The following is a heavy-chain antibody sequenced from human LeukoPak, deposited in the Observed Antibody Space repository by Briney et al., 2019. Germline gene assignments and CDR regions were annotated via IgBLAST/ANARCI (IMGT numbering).Heavy chain of an antibody. D-gene: IGHD6-6*01. J-gene: IGHJ6*04. V-gene: IGHV3-21*01. Sequence: PGGSLRLSCAASGFTFSSYAMHWVRQAPGKGLEWVSSISSSSSYIYYADSVKGRFTISRDNAKNSLYLQMNSLRVEDTAVYYCARGRYSSSMDVWGKGTTVTVSS. CDR3: ARGRYSSSMDV. CDR1: GFTFSSYA. CDR2: ISSSSSYI.